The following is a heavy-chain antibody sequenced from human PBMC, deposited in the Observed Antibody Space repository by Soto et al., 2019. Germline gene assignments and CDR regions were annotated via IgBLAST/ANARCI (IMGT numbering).Heavy chain of an antibody. CDR3: ARGFRGPPPGWFDP. CDR2: IYYSGST. V-gene: IGHV4-30-4*01. J-gene: IGHJ5*02. CDR1: GGSISSGDYY. D-gene: IGHD3-10*01. Sequence: SETLSLTCTVSGGSISSGDYYWSWIRQPQGKGLEWIGYIYYSGSTYYNRSLKSRVTISVDTSKNQFSLKLSSVTAADTAVYYCARGFRGPPPGWFDPWGQGTLVTVSS.